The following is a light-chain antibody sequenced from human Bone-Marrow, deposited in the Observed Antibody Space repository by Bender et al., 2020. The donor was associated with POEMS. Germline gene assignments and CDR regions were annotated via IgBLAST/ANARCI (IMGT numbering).Light chain of an antibody. CDR3: AAWDDSLACPV. Sequence: QSALTQPPSVSATPGQTVTISCYGSASNIGSHYVHWYHQLPGRAPRLLICRDDQRPSGVTARFAGSRSGTSASLVIGDLRSEDEGDYYCAAWDDSLACPVLGGGTKVTAL. J-gene: IGLJ2*01. CDR2: RDD. V-gene: IGLV1-47*01. CDR1: ASNIGSHY.